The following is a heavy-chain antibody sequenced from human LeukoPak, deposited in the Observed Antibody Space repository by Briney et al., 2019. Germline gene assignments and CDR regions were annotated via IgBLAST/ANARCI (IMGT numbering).Heavy chain of an antibody. J-gene: IGHJ5*02. CDR3: ARGGYYGSGNDFRFDP. V-gene: IGHV4-59*01. Sequence: SETLSLTCTVSGGSISSYYWSWIRQPPGKGLEWIGYIYYSGSTNYKPSLKSRVTISVDTSKNQFSLKLSSVTAADTAVYFCARGGYYGSGNDFRFDPWGQGTLVTVSS. D-gene: IGHD3-10*01. CDR2: IYYSGST. CDR1: GGSISSYY.